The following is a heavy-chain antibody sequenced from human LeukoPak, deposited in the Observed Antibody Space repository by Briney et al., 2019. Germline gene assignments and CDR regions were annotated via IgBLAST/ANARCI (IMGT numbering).Heavy chain of an antibody. CDR1: GGSFSGYY. CDR3: ARLGGRYCTNGVCHFDY. V-gene: IGHV4-34*01. D-gene: IGHD2-8*01. J-gene: IGHJ4*02. Sequence: SETLSLTCAVYGGSFSGYYWSWIRQPPGKGLEWIGEINHSGSTNYNPSLKSRVTISVDTSKNQFSLKPSSVTAADTAVYYCARLGGRYCTNGVCHFDYWGQGTLVTVSS. CDR2: INHSGST.